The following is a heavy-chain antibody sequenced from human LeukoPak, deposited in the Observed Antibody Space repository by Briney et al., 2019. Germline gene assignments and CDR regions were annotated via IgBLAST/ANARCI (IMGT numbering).Heavy chain of an antibody. CDR2: INPSGGST. CDR3: AREGLTRYYYYYYMDV. D-gene: IGHD1-14*01. J-gene: IGHJ6*03. Sequence: ASVKVPCKASGYTFTSYYMHWMRQAPGQGLEWMGIINPSGGSTSYAQKFQGRVTMTRDTSTSTVYMELSSLRSEDTAVYYCAREGLTRYYYYYYMDVWGKGTTVTVSS. CDR1: GYTFTSYY. V-gene: IGHV1-46*01.